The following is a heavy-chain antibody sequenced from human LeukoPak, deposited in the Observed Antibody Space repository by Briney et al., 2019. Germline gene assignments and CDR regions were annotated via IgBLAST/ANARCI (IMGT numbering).Heavy chain of an antibody. Sequence: SETLSLTCAVYGGSFSGYYWSWIRQPPGKGLEWIGEMNHSGSTNYNPSLKSRVTISVGTSKNQFSLKLSSVTAADTAVYYCARVRSYYDSSGYDAFDTWGQGTMVTVSS. J-gene: IGHJ3*02. D-gene: IGHD3-22*01. CDR2: MNHSGST. CDR1: GGSFSGYY. CDR3: ARVRSYYDSSGYDAFDT. V-gene: IGHV4-34*01.